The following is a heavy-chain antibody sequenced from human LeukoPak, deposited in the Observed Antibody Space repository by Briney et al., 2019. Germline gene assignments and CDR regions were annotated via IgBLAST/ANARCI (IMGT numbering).Heavy chain of an antibody. D-gene: IGHD2-2*01. J-gene: IGHJ6*02. CDR3: ARDESGIGCCSSTSCQRRGHYYYGMDV. V-gene: IGHV3-30-3*01. CDR1: GFTFSSYA. Sequence: GGSLRLSCAASGFTFSSYAMHWVRQAPGKGLEWVAVISYDGSNKYYADSVKGRFTISRDNSKNTLYLRMNSLRAEDTAVYYCARDESGIGCCSSTSCQRRGHYYYGMDVWGQGTTVTVSS. CDR2: ISYDGSNK.